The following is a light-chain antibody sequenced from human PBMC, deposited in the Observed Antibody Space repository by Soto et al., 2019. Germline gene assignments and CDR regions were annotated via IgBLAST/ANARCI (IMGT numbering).Light chain of an antibody. CDR2: WAS. V-gene: IGKV4-1*01. J-gene: IGKJ3*01. CDR1: QSLLSTADNKNY. CDR3: QQHYSAPLS. Sequence: DIVLTQSPDSLAVSLGERATINCKSSQSLLSTADNKNYLGWFQQKPGQPPKLVVRWASARESGVPDRFSGSGSGIDFNLTISSLQVEDVSVYYCQQHYSAPLSFGPGTKVDLK.